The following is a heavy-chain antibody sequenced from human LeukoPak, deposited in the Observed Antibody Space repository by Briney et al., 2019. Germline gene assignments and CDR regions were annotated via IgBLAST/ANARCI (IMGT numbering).Heavy chain of an antibody. CDR2: IYTSGST. V-gene: IGHV4-4*07. CDR3: ARGAAAYWFDP. J-gene: IGHJ5*02. CDR1: GGSISSYY. D-gene: IGHD2-2*01. Sequence: PSETLSLTCTVSGGSISSYYWSWIRQPAGKGLEWIGRIYTSGSTNYNPSLKSRGTISVDKSKNQFSLKLSSVTAVDTAVYYCARGAAAYWFDPWGQGTLVTVSS.